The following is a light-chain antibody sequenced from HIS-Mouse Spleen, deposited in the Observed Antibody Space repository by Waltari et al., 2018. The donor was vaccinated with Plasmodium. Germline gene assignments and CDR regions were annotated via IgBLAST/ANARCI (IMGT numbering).Light chain of an antibody. CDR1: KLGDKY. J-gene: IGLJ2*01. CDR3: QAWDSSTAWV. Sequence: SYELTQPPSVSVSPGQTASITCSGDKLGDKYACWYQQKPGQSPGLVIYQDSKRPPGIPERFSGSNSGNTATLTISGTQAMDEADYYCQAWDSSTAWVFGGGTKLTVL. V-gene: IGLV3-1*01. CDR2: QDS.